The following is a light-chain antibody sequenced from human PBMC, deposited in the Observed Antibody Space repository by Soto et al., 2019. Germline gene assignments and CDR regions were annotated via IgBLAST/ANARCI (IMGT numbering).Light chain of an antibody. CDR1: QSVSNNY. CDR3: QHYANSPWT. J-gene: IGKJ1*01. Sequence: EIVLTQSPGTLSLSPGERATLSCRASQSVSNNYLAWYQQKPGQAPRLLIYGASSRATGIPDRFSGSGSGTDFTLTIGRLEPEDSAVYYCQHYANSPWTFGQGTKVDIK. CDR2: GAS. V-gene: IGKV3-20*01.